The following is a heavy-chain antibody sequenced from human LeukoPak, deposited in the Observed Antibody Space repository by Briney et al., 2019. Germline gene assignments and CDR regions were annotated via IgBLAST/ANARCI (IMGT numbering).Heavy chain of an antibody. V-gene: IGHV3-23*01. J-gene: IGHJ3*02. CDR2: ISGSGGST. CDR3: AKEFGVVVATDDAFDI. Sequence: GGSLRLSCAASGFTFSSYAMSWVRQAPGKGLEWVSAISGSGGSTYYADSVKGRFTISRDNSKNTLYLQMNSLRAEDTAVYYCAKEFGVVVATDDAFDIWGQGTMVTVSS. CDR1: GFTFSSYA. D-gene: IGHD2-15*01.